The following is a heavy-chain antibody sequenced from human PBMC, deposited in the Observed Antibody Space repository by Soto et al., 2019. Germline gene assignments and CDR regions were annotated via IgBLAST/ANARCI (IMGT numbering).Heavy chain of an antibody. CDR1: GYSFSNYW. V-gene: IGHV5-51*01. D-gene: IGHD6-13*01. Sequence: GESLKISCKGSGYSFSNYWIGWVRQMPGKGLEWMGIIYPGDSDTTYSPSFQGQVTISADKSISTAYLQWSSLKASDTAMYYCARSRSSTEDDFDIWGQGTMVTVSS. CDR3: ARSRSSTEDDFDI. J-gene: IGHJ3*02. CDR2: IYPGDSDT.